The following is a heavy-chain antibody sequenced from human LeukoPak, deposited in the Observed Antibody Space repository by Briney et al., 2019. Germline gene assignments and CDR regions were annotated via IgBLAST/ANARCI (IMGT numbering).Heavy chain of an antibody. Sequence: SGPTLVNPTQTLTLTCTFSGFSLSTSGVGVGWIRQPPGKALEWLALIYWNDDKRYSPSLKSRLTITKDTSKNQVVLTMTNMDPVDTATYYCAHTLGIAARQTFDYWGQGTLVTISS. CDR3: AHTLGIAARQTFDY. CDR1: GFSLSTSGVG. J-gene: IGHJ4*02. V-gene: IGHV2-5*01. D-gene: IGHD6-6*01. CDR2: IYWNDDK.